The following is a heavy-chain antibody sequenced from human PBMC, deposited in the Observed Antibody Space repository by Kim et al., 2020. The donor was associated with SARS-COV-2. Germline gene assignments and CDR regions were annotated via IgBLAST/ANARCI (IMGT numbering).Heavy chain of an antibody. V-gene: IGHV3-53*01. D-gene: IGHD2-15*01. Sequence: GRFTISRDNSKNTLYLQMNSLRAEDTAVYYCARGLGYCSGGSCYLERFDPWGQGTLVTVSS. CDR3: ARGLGYCSGGSCYLERFDP. J-gene: IGHJ5*02.